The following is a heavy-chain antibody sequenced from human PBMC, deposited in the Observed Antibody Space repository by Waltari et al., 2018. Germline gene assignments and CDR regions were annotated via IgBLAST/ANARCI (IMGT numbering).Heavy chain of an antibody. Sequence: EVQLVESGGGLVQPGGSLRLSWVASGFTFSRHWVSWLRQAPGKGLEWVANINEDESEKFYADSVKGRFTISRDNAKNSLYLQMNSLRVEDTAYYYCARDMGIYTNYAAYWGQGTRVTVSS. CDR2: INEDESEK. CDR1: GFTFSRHW. CDR3: ARDMGIYTNYAAY. V-gene: IGHV3-7*01. J-gene: IGHJ4*02. D-gene: IGHD4-4*01.